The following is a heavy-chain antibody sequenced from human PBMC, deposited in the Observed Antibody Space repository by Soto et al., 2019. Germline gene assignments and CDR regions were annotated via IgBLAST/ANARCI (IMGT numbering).Heavy chain of an antibody. Sequence: QAPGQGLEWRGIINPSGGSTSYAQKFQGRVTMTRDTSTSTVYMELSSLRSEDTAVYYCARVRRSSGYYYGYWGQGTPVTVSS. CDR2: INPSGGST. J-gene: IGHJ4*02. V-gene: IGHV1-46*01. CDR3: ARVRRSSGYYYGY. D-gene: IGHD3-22*01.